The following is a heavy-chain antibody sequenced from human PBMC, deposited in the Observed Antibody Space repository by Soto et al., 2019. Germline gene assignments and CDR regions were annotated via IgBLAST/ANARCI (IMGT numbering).Heavy chain of an antibody. CDR2: INPNSGGT. CDR1: GYTFTGYY. V-gene: IGHV1-2*02. J-gene: IGHJ6*02. D-gene: IGHD3-3*01. Sequence: ASVKVSCKASGYTFTGYYMHWVRQAPGQGLEWMGWINPNSGGTNYAQKFQGRVTMTRDTSISTAYMELSRLRSDDTAVYYCARGGIKIFGVATDYYYGMDVWGQGTTVTVYS. CDR3: ARGGIKIFGVATDYYYGMDV.